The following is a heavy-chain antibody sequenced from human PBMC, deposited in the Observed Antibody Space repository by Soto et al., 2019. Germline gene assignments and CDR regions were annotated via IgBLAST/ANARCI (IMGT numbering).Heavy chain of an antibody. Sequence: GGSLRLSCAASGFTFSSYAMHWVRQAPGKGLEWVAVISYDGSNKYYADSVKGRFTISRDNSKNTLYLQMNSLRAEDTAVYYCARDQGYQLLPYSYYYGMDVWGQGTTVTVSS. CDR2: ISYDGSNK. J-gene: IGHJ6*02. D-gene: IGHD2-2*01. CDR3: ARDQGYQLLPYSYYYGMDV. CDR1: GFTFSSYA. V-gene: IGHV3-30*04.